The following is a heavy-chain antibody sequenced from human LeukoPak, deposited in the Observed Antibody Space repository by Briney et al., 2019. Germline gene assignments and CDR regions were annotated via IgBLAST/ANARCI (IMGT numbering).Heavy chain of an antibody. D-gene: IGHD6-13*01. CDR2: IIPIFGTA. CDR3: ARVVGLTGYSSSWYSGYYYYMDV. CDR1: GGTFSSYA. J-gene: IGHJ6*03. Sequence: SVKVSCKASGGTFSSYAISWVRQAPGQGLEWMGGIIPIFGTANYAQKLQGRVTITADESTSTAYMELSSLRSEDTAVYYCARVVGLTGYSSSWYSGYYYYMDVWGKGTTVTVSS. V-gene: IGHV1-69*13.